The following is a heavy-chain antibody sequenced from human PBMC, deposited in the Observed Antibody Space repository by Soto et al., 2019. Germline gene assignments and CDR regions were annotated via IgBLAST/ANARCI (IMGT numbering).Heavy chain of an antibody. CDR1: GYTFTNYW. V-gene: IGHV5-51*01. D-gene: IGHD2-15*01. CDR2: INPGDSTT. J-gene: IGHJ5*02. Sequence: GESLKISCEASGYTFTNYWIAWVRQMPGKGLEWVGIINPGDSTTTYSQSFQGQVTISADKSIRSAYLHWTSLKASDTAKYYCARRFCSGTTCRFNWFDPWGQGTLVTVSS. CDR3: ARRFCSGTTCRFNWFDP.